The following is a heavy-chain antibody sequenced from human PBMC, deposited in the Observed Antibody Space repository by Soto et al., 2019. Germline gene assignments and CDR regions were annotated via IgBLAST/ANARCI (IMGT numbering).Heavy chain of an antibody. Sequence: EVQLVESGGGLVQPGGSLRLSCAGSGFTFSDYYIDWVRQAPGKGLEWVGRSRDKGNSYSTDYAASVKGRFTVSRDASKNSLYLQMNSLKTEATALYYCTRALPGTTSSDDWGQGTLVTVSS. CDR1: GFTFSDYY. CDR2: SRDKGNSYST. V-gene: IGHV3-72*01. D-gene: IGHD1-7*01. J-gene: IGHJ4*02. CDR3: TRALPGTTSSDD.